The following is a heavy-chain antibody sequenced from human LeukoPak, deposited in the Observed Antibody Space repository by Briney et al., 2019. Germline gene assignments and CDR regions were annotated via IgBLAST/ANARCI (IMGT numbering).Heavy chain of an antibody. V-gene: IGHV4-34*01. J-gene: IGHJ5*02. CDR1: GGSFSGYY. CDR2: INHSGST. CDR3: AITHSSGSPNWFDP. D-gene: IGHD3-22*01. Sequence: SETLSLTCAVYGGSFSGYYWCWIRHPPGKGLEWIGEINHSGSTNYNPSLKSRVTISVDTSKNQFSLKLSSVTAAGTAVYYCAITHSSGSPNWFDPWGQGTLVTVSS.